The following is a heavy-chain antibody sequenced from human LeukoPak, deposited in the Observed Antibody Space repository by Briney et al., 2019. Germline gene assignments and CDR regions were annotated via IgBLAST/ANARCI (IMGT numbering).Heavy chain of an antibody. CDR3: ARVGTGREQQLVRPLFDY. D-gene: IGHD6-13*01. CDR2: INHSGSA. J-gene: IGHJ4*02. V-gene: IGHV4-34*01. Sequence: SETLSLTCAVYGGSFSGYYWSWIRQPPGKGLEWIGEINHSGSANYNPSLKSRVTISVDTSKNQFSLKLSSVTAADTAVYYCARVGTGREQQLVRPLFDYWGQGTLVTVSS. CDR1: GGSFSGYY.